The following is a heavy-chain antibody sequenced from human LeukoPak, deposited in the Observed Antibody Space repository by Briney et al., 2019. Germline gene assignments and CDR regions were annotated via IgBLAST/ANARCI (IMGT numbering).Heavy chain of an antibody. CDR1: GYTFTGYY. V-gene: IGHV1-46*01. D-gene: IGHD2-2*01. CDR2: INPSVGTT. Sequence: ASVTVSCTASGYTFTGYYMHWVRQAPGQGLEWMGIINPSVGTTKSPDKFQGRVTMTRDTSTSTVYMELSGLGSDDTATYYCTRAQSYCTSTSCSADYWGQGTLVTVSS. J-gene: IGHJ4*02. CDR3: TRAQSYCTSTSCSADY.